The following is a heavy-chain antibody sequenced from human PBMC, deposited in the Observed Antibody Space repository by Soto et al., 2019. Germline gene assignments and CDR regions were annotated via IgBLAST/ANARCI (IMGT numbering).Heavy chain of an antibody. Sequence: PGGSLRLSCAASGFTFSGYAMSWVRQAPGKGLEWVSAISGSGGSTYYADSVKGRFTISRDNSKNTLYLQMNSLRAEDTAVYYCAKGGYGAYYDFXSGYSNSYYYYYYGMDVWGQGTTVTVSS. D-gene: IGHD3-3*01. CDR2: ISGSGGST. CDR3: AKGGYGAYYDFXSGYSNSYYYYYYGMDV. J-gene: IGHJ6*02. V-gene: IGHV3-23*01. CDR1: GFTFSGYA.